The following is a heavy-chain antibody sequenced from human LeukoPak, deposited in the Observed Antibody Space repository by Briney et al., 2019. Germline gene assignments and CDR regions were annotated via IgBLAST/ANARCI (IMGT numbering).Heavy chain of an antibody. V-gene: IGHV3-23*01. CDR2: ITGSGGST. D-gene: IGHD6-13*01. Sequence: HPGGSLRLSCAVSGFTFSSYAMSWVRQAPGKGLQWVSAITGSGGSTYYADSVKGRFTISRNNSKNTLYLQMNSLRAEDTAVYYCAKDEIAAAGALGYWGQGTLVTVSS. CDR1: GFTFSSYA. CDR3: AKDEIAAAGALGY. J-gene: IGHJ4*02.